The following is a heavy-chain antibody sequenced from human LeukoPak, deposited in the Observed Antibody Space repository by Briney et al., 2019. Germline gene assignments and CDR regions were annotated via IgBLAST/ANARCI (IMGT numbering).Heavy chain of an antibody. J-gene: IGHJ3*02. CDR1: GGSISSGGYS. Sequence: SETLSLTCAVSGGSISSGGYSWSWLRQPPGKGLEWIGYIYHSGSTYYNPSLKSRVTISVDRSKNQFSLKLSSVTAADTAVYYCVGYCSGGSCYSGAFDIWGQGTMVTVSS. V-gene: IGHV4-30-2*01. D-gene: IGHD2-15*01. CDR3: VGYCSGGSCYSGAFDI. CDR2: IYHSGST.